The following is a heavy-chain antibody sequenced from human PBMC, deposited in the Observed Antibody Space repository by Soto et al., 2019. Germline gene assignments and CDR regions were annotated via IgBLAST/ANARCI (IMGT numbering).Heavy chain of an antibody. CDR2: IRGGGGPT. D-gene: IGHD5-12*01. CDR3: VKDFRVGYDWTHD. V-gene: IGHV3-23*01. J-gene: IGHJ4*02. Sequence: GGSLRLSCAASGFTFSSYAMSWVRQAPGKGLEWVSLIRGGGGPTNYADSVKGRFTVSRDNSNNMLFLQMSSLRADDTAVYYCVKDFRVGYDWTHDWGQGTLVTVSS. CDR1: GFTFSSYA.